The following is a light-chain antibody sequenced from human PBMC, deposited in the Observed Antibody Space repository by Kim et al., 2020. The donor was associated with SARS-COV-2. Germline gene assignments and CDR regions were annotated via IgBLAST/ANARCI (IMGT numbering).Light chain of an antibody. J-gene: IGLJ2*01. CDR3: AAWDDSLNGVI. Sequence: QSVLTQPPSASGTPGQRVTISCSGSSSNIGSNPVNWYQQFPGTAPKLLIYTNNQWPSGVPDRFSGSKSGTSASLAISGLQFEDEADYYCAAWDDSLNGVIFGGGTQLTVL. CDR1: SSNIGSNP. CDR2: TNN. V-gene: IGLV1-44*01.